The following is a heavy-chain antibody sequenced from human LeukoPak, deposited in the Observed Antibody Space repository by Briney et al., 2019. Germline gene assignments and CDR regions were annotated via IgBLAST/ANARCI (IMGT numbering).Heavy chain of an antibody. D-gene: IGHD2-2*01. Sequence: GGSLRLSCAASGFTFSNAWMSWVRQAPGKGLEWVGRIKSKTDGGTTDYAAPVKGRFTIPRDDSKNTLYLQMNSLKTEDTAVYYCTTLPPYIGYCSSTSCYFRTFDYWGQGTLVTVSS. J-gene: IGHJ4*02. CDR3: TTLPPYIGYCSSTSCYFRTFDY. V-gene: IGHV3-15*01. CDR1: GFTFSNAW. CDR2: IKSKTDGGTT.